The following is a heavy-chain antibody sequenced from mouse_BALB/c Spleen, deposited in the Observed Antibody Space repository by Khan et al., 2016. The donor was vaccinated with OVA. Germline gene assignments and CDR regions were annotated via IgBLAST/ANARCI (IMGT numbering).Heavy chain of an antibody. Sequence: QVRLQQSGAELMKPGASMKISCKATGFTFSNYWIDWVKQRPGHGLEWIGQILSGSGDTKYNEMFEGQATFNADTSSHTAYILLSSLTSEASVVYYCALYGSSGDYWGQGTTLTVSS. D-gene: IGHD1-1*01. CDR3: ALYGSSGDY. J-gene: IGHJ2*01. CDR2: ILSGSGDT. CDR1: GFTFSNYW. V-gene: IGHV1-9*01.